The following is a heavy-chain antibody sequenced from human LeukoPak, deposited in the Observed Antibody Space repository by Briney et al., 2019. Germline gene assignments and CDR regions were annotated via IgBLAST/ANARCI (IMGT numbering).Heavy chain of an antibody. D-gene: IGHD7-27*01. CDR1: GGSISSSSYY. Sequence: SETLSLTCTVSGGSISSSSYYWGWIRQPPGKGLEWIGSIYYSGSTYYNLSLKSRVTISVDTSKNQFSLKLSSVTAADTAVYYCARVWGPSYYYYMDVWGKGTTVTVSS. CDR2: IYYSGST. CDR3: ARVWGPSYYYYMDV. V-gene: IGHV4-39*07. J-gene: IGHJ6*03.